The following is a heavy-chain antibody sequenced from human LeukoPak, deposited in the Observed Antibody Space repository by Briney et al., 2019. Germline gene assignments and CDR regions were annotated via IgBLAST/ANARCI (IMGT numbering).Heavy chain of an antibody. CDR1: GGSMSPYY. D-gene: IGHD6-6*01. V-gene: IGHV4-59*01. CDR3: AKGARFDP. CDR2: VFYSGNT. Sequence: SETLSLTCTVSGGSMSPYYWNWIRQAPGKGLEWIGYVFYSGNTYYNPSLRGRVTISIDTSKSQFSLNLSSVTAADTAVYFCAKGARFDPWGQGTLVTVSS. J-gene: IGHJ5*02.